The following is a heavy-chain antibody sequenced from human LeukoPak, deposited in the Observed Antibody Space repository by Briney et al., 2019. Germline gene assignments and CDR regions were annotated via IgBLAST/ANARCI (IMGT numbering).Heavy chain of an antibody. CDR2: ISDSGDYT. CDR1: GFTFSSYA. Sequence: GGSLRLSCAGSGFTFSSYAMSWVRQAPGQGLEWVSAISDSGDYTSYADSVRGRFTISRDNSRNTLYLQMISLRPEDTAVYYCAKDTSIGKYCTNGVCSPFDYWGQGPLVTVSS. V-gene: IGHV3-23*01. J-gene: IGHJ4*02. D-gene: IGHD2-8*01. CDR3: AKDTSIGKYCTNGVCSPFDY.